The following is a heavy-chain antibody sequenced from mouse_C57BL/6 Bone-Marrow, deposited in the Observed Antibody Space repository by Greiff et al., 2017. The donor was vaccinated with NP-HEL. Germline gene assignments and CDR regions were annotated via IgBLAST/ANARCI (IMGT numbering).Heavy chain of an antibody. CDR1: GYTFTSYT. CDR2: INPSSGYT. J-gene: IGHJ2*01. D-gene: IGHD2-12*01. Sequence: VQLQQSGAELARPGASVKMSCKASGYTFTSYTMHWVKQRPGQGLEWIGYINPSSGYTKYNQKFKNKATLTADKSSSTAYRQLSSRTSEDSAVYDWASLYSGRDYWGQGTTLTVSS. V-gene: IGHV1-4*01. CDR3: ASLYSGRDY.